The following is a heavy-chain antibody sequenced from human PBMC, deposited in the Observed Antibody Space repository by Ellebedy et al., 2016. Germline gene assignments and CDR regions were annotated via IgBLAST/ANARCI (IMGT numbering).Heavy chain of an antibody. J-gene: IGHJ6*02. V-gene: IGHV3-23*01. Sequence: GESLKISXAASGFTFSSYAMSWVRQVPGKGLEWVSAISGSGGSTYYADSVKGRFTISRDNSKNTLYLQMNSLRAEDTAVYYCAKDHFLAAVAADYYYYYGMDVWGQGTTVTVSS. CDR3: AKDHFLAAVAADYYYYYGMDV. CDR2: ISGSGGST. D-gene: IGHD6-19*01. CDR1: GFTFSSYA.